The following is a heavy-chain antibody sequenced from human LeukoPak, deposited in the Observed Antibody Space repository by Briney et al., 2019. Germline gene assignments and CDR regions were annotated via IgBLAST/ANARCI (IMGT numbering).Heavy chain of an antibody. CDR2: ISASAGTS. J-gene: IGHJ1*01. CDR1: GFTFSSYA. V-gene: IGHV3-23*01. Sequence: PGGSLRLSCAASGFTFSSYAMSWVRQAPGKGLEWVSAISASAGTSYYADSVKGRFTISRDSSKNTLYLQMSNLRADDTAVYYCAKDHGTNWYDKYFQHWGHGTLVTVSS. CDR3: AKDHGTNWYDKYFQH. D-gene: IGHD1-1*01.